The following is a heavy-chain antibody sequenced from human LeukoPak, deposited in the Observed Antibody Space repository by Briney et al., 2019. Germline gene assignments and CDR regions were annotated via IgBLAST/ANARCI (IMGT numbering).Heavy chain of an antibody. V-gene: IGHV4-61*01. CDR1: GGSVSSGSYY. CDR3: ARDNGDDYVWGSYRTNRAYYFDY. Sequence: SETLSLTCTVSGGSVSSGSYYWSWIRQPPGRGLEWIEYIYYSGCTNYNPSLKSRVTISVDTSKNPFSLKLSSVTAADTAVYYCARDNGDDYVWGSYRTNRAYYFDYWGQGTLVTVSS. CDR2: IYYSGCT. D-gene: IGHD3-16*02. J-gene: IGHJ4*02.